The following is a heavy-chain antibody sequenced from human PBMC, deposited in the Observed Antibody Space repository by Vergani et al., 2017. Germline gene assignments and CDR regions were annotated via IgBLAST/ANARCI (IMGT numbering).Heavy chain of an antibody. CDR2: TWYDGNNK. CDR3: ARDLRFLYNRFYP. Sequence: QVQLVESGGGVVQPGRSLRLSCAASGFTFNQYDMHWVRQAPGKGLEWVAVTWYDGNNKQYADSVKGRFTISRDNSKSKMYLQMNSLRDENTGVYYFARDLRFLYNRFYPWGQGTLVTVSS. CDR1: GFTFNQYD. V-gene: IGHV3-33*01. J-gene: IGHJ4*02. D-gene: IGHD1-14*01.